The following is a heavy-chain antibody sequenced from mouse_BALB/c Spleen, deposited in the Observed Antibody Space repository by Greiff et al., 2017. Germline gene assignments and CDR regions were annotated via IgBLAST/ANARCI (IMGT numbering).Heavy chain of an antibody. V-gene: IGHV5-6-4*01. CDR2: ISSGGSYT. D-gene: IGHD1-1*01. CDR3: TRDYYGSSPHAMDY. J-gene: IGHJ4*01. Sequence: EVKLMESGGGLVKPGGSLKLSCAASGFTFSSYTMSWVRQTPEKRLEWVATISSGGSYTYYPDSVKGRFTISRDNAKNTLYLQMSSLKSEDTAMYYCTRDYYGSSPHAMDYWGQGTSVTVSS. CDR1: GFTFSSYT.